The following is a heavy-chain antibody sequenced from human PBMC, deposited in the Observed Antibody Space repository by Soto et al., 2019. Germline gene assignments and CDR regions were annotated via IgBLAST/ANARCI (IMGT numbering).Heavy chain of an antibody. J-gene: IGHJ4*02. Sequence: QVQLVQSGAEVKKPGASVKVSCEASGYTFIDYYMHWVRQAPGQGFEWMGRISPKSGGTNYAQKFQGRVTMAWDTSLNAAYMELSSLMSEDTAVYYCARPPVYISDWYYFDLWGQGTLVTVSS. D-gene: IGHD6-19*01. CDR3: ARPPVYISDWYYFDL. CDR1: GYTFIDYY. V-gene: IGHV1-2*02. CDR2: ISPKSGGT.